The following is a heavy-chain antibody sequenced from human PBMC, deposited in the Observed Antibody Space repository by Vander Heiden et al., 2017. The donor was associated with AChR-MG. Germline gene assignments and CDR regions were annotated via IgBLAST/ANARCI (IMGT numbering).Heavy chain of an antibody. CDR1: GLTFDDYA. J-gene: IGHJ4*02. Sequence: EVQLVESGGGLVQPGWSLRLSCAASGLTFDDYAMHWVRQAPGKGLEWVSGISWNRGSIGYADSVKGRFTIARDNAKNSLYLQMNSLRAEDTALYYCAKDITMIVVGIDYWGQGTLVTVSS. V-gene: IGHV3-9*01. D-gene: IGHD3-22*01. CDR2: ISWNRGSI. CDR3: AKDITMIVVGIDY.